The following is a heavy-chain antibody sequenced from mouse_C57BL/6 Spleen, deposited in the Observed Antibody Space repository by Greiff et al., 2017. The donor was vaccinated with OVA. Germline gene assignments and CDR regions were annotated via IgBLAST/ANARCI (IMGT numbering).Heavy chain of an antibody. Sequence: VQLQQPGAELVMPGASVKLSCKASGYTFTSYWMHWVKQRPGQGLEWIGEIDPSDSYTNYNQKFKGKSTLTVDKSSSTAYMQLSSLTSEDSAVYYCAFDYDVKFAYWGQGTLVTVSA. CDR1: GYTFTSYW. CDR3: AFDYDVKFAY. D-gene: IGHD2-4*01. CDR2: IDPSDSYT. J-gene: IGHJ3*01. V-gene: IGHV1-69*01.